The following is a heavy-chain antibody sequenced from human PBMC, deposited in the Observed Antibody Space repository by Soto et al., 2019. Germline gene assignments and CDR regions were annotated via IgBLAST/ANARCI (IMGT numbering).Heavy chain of an antibody. J-gene: IGHJ4*02. CDR3: AKDTATFSSGWFGGVGYFDY. CDR2: ISGSGGST. V-gene: IGHV3-23*01. D-gene: IGHD6-19*01. Sequence: EVQLLESGGGLVQPGGSLRLSCAASGFTFSSYAMSWVRQAPGKGLEWVSAISGSGGSTYYADSVKGRFPISRDNSKNTLYLQINSLRAEATAVYYCAKDTATFSSGWFGGVGYFDYWGQGTLVTVSS. CDR1: GFTFSSYA.